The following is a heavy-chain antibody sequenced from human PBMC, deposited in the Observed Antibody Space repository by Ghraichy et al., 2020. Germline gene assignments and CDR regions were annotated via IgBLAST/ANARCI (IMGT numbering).Heavy chain of an antibody. V-gene: IGHV1-69*06. D-gene: IGHD2-15*01. J-gene: IGHJ4*02. CDR1: GGTFSSYA. CDR2: IIPIFGTA. CDR3: ARGGYCSGGSCYSFDY. Sequence: SVKVSCKASGGTFSSYAISWVRQAPGQGLEWMGGIIPIFGTANYAQKFQGRVTITADKSTSTAYMELSSLRSEDTAVYYCARGGYCSGGSCYSFDYWGQGTLVTVSS.